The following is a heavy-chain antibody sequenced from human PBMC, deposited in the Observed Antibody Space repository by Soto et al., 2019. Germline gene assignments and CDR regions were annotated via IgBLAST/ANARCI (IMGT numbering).Heavy chain of an antibody. Sequence: DVQLVESGGGLIQPGESLRLSCAAFGLTVSGKKYVAWVRQAPGEGLEWVSALYDVDGSFYADSVKGRFTTSSDSSKTTVYLQMNGLRPDDTAVYYCANWHEWEHAYDVWCQGTTVTVSS. D-gene: IGHD1-1*01. J-gene: IGHJ3*01. CDR2: LYDVDGS. CDR1: GLTVSGKKY. V-gene: IGHV3-53*01. CDR3: ANWHEWEHAYDV.